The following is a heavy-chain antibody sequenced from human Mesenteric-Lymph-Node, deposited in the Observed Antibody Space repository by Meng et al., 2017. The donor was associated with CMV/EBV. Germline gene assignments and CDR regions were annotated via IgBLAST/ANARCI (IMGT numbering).Heavy chain of an antibody. D-gene: IGHD5-12*01. J-gene: IGHJ4*02. Sequence: FSDSSMSWIRQAPGKGLALISYISSSGSNIYYADSVKGRFIVSRDNAKNSLYLQMSSLRDEDTAVYYCARDHSGYDLRPQIEDFFDYWGQGNLVTVSS. V-gene: IGHV3-11*01. CDR2: ISSSGSNI. CDR1: FSDSS. CDR3: ARDHSGYDLRPQIEDFFDY.